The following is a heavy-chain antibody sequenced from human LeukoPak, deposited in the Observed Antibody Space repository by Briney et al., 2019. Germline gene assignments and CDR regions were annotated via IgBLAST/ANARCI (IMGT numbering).Heavy chain of an antibody. V-gene: IGHV3-23*01. D-gene: IGHD3-10*01. CDR3: VRERPTYGLDALDV. Sequence: GTLSLTCAVSGGSISSSNWWSWVRQAPGKGLEWVSAISGSGGSIYYADSVKGRFTISRDNSKNTLYLQMNSLRAEDTAIYYCVRERPTYGLDALDVWGHGTMVTVSS. CDR1: GGSISSSN. CDR2: ISGSGGSI. J-gene: IGHJ3*01.